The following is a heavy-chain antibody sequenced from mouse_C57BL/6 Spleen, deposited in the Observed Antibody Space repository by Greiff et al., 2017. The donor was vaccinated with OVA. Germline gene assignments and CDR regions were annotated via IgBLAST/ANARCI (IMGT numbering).Heavy chain of an antibody. CDR3: ARGDSDYYAMDY. J-gene: IGHJ4*01. V-gene: IGHV14-2*01. CDR1: GFNIKDYY. CDR2: IDPEDGET. Sequence: EVQLQQSGAELVKPGASVKLSCTASGFNIKDYYMHWVKQRTEQGLEWIGRIDPEDGETKYAPKFPGKATITADTSSNTAYLQLSSLTSEDTAVYYCARGDSDYYAMDYWGQGTSVTVSS.